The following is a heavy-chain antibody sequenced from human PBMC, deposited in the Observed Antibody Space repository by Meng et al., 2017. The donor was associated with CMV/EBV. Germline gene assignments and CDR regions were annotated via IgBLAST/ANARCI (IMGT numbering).Heavy chain of an antibody. J-gene: IGHJ4*02. D-gene: IGHD2-2*02. Sequence: GESLKISCAASGFTFSSYWMSWVRQAPGKGLERVANIKQDGSEKYYVDSVKGRFTISRDNAKNSLYLQMNSLRAEDTAVYYCARDGGYCSSTSCYNSSSWHLDYWGQGTLVTVSS. CDR1: GFTFSSYW. CDR3: ARDGGYCSSTSCYNSSSWHLDY. V-gene: IGHV3-7*01. CDR2: IKQDGSEK.